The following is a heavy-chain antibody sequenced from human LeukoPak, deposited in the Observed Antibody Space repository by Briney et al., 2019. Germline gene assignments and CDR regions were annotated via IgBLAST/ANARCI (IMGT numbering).Heavy chain of an antibody. CDR1: GFTFSSYS. CDR2: ISSSSSYI. V-gene: IGHV3-21*04. Sequence: GGSLRLSCAASGFTFSSYSMNWVRQAPGKGLEWVSSISSSSSYIYYADSVKGRFTISRDNANNSLYLQMNSLRAEDTAVYYCARAPWLRGMDVWGQGTTVTVSS. D-gene: IGHD5-12*01. J-gene: IGHJ6*02. CDR3: ARAPWLRGMDV.